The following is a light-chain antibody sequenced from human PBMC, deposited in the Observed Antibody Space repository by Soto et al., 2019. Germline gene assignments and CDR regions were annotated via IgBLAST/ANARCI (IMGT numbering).Light chain of an antibody. V-gene: IGKV3-20*01. CDR2: SAT. CDR3: LQHKSYPRT. Sequence: EILLTPSPGTLSLSPGERATLSCRASQSVSNNYLAWYQQKPGQAPRLLIYSATRLESGVPSRFSGSGSGTEFTLTISSLQPEDFATYYCLQHKSYPRTFGQGTKV. J-gene: IGKJ1*01. CDR1: QSVSNNY.